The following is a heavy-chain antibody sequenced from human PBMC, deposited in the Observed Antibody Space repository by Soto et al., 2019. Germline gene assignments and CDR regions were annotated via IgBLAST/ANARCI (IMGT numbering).Heavy chain of an antibody. D-gene: IGHD6-13*01. CDR1: GGSVSSGSYY. J-gene: IGHJ4*02. CDR2: IYYSGST. V-gene: IGHV4-61*01. Sequence: QVQLQESGPGLVKPSETLSLTCTVSGGSVSSGSYYWSWIRQPPGKGLEWIGYIYYSGSTNYNPSLKRRVTISVDTSKNQFSLKLSSVTAADTAVYYCARERIAALAFDNCGKGTLVTVSS. CDR3: ARERIAALAFDN.